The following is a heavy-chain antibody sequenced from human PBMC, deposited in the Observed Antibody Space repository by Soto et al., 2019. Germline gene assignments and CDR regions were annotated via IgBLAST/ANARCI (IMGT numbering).Heavy chain of an antibody. V-gene: IGHV3-53*01. CDR1: GFTVSSNY. CDR2: IYSGGST. CDR3: ARIRQSIAARPFDY. Sequence: GGSLRLSCAASGFTVSSNYMSWVRQAPGKGLEWVSLIYSGGSTYYADSVKGRFTISRDNSKNTLYLQMNSLRAEDTAVYYCARIRQSIAARPFDYWGQGTLVTV. J-gene: IGHJ4*02. D-gene: IGHD6-6*01.